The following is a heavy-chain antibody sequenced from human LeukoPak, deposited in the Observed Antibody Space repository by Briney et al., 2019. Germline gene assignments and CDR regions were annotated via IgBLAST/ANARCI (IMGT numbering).Heavy chain of an antibody. J-gene: IGHJ4*02. Sequence: ASVKVSRKASGYTFTSYAMHWVRQAPGQRLEWMGWINAGNGNTKYSQKFQGRVTITRDTSASTAYMELSSLRSEDTAVYYCARSGQWHNTGYYFDYWGQGTLVTVSS. V-gene: IGHV1-3*01. D-gene: IGHD6-19*01. CDR1: GYTFTSYA. CDR2: INAGNGNT. CDR3: ARSGQWHNTGYYFDY.